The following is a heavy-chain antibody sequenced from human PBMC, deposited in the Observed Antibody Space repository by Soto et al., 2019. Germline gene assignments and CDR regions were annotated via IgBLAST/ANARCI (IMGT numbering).Heavy chain of an antibody. Sequence: EVQVLDYGGGLVQPGGSLRLSCAASGFTFIDYAMNWVRQSPGKGLEWVSAISGSGSSTYYTDSVKGRFTISTDTSKSTVYLQMDRVGADDTSVYYFAKGTGYCVNGVCVVLEYWGPGTLVTVSS. J-gene: IGHJ4*02. CDR3: AKGTGYCVNGVCVVLEY. V-gene: IGHV3-23*01. D-gene: IGHD2-8*01. CDR2: ISGSGSST. CDR1: GFTFIDYA.